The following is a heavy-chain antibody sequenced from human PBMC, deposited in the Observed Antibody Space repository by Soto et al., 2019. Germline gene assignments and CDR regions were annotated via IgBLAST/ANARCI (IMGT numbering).Heavy chain of an antibody. CDR1: GFTFSSYA. J-gene: IGHJ6*02. V-gene: IGHV3-23*01. CDR3: ALMVYAITYYYYYGMDV. CDR2: ISGSGGST. Sequence: PGGSLRLSCAASGFTFSSYAMSWVRQAPGKGLEWVSAISGSGGSTYYADSVKGRFTISRDNSKNTLYLQMNSLRAEDTAVYYCALMVYAITYYYYYGMDVWGQGTTVTVSS. D-gene: IGHD2-8*01.